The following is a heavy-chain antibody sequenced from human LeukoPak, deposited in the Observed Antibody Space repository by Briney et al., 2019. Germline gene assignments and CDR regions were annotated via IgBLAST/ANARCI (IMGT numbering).Heavy chain of an antibody. CDR3: ARGSLEYYDFWSGSRWDWFDP. D-gene: IGHD3-3*01. Sequence: GASVKVSCKASGYTFTSYDINWVRQATGQGLEWMGWMNPNSGNTGYAQMFQGRVTMTRNTSISTAYMELSSLRSEDTAVYYCARGSLEYYDFWSGSRWDWFDPWGQGTLVTVSS. J-gene: IGHJ5*02. CDR1: GYTFTSYD. V-gene: IGHV1-8*01. CDR2: MNPNSGNT.